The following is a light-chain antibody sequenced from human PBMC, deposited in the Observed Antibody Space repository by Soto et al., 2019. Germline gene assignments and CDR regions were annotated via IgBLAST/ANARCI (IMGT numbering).Light chain of an antibody. CDR2: GAS. V-gene: IGKV3-20*01. J-gene: IGKJ2*01. Sequence: EIVLTQSPGTLSLSPGEIATLSCRASQSVSSSYLAWYQQKPGQAPRLLIYGASSRATGIPDRFSGSGSGTDFTLTISRLEPEDFAVYYCQQYGSSPYTFGQGTNLEIK. CDR3: QQYGSSPYT. CDR1: QSVSSSY.